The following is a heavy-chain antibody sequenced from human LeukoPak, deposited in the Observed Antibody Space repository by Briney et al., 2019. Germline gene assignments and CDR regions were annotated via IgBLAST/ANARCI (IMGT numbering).Heavy chain of an antibody. CDR2: INPKSGGP. J-gene: IGHJ6*03. Sequence: ASVKVSCKASGYTFTGYYMHWVRQAPGQGLEWMGRINPKSGGPNYAQKFQGRVTMTRDTSISTAYMELSRLRSDDTAVYYCARDLVHGSGTPTNYYYYYYMDVWGKGTTVTVSS. D-gene: IGHD3-10*01. V-gene: IGHV1-2*06. CDR3: ARDLVHGSGTPTNYYYYYYMDV. CDR1: GYTFTGYY.